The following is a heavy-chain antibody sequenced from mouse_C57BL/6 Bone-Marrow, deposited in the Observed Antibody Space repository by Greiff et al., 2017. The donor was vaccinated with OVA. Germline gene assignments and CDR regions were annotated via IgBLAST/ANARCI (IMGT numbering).Heavy chain of an antibody. D-gene: IGHD1-1*01. Sequence: EVQLVESGGGLVQPGESLKLSCESNEYEFPSHDMSWVRKTPEKRLELVAAINSDGGSTYYPDTMERRFIISRDNTKKTLYLQMSSLRSEDTALYYCARRGSYYYGSSPFDYWGQGTTLTVSS. CDR2: INSDGGST. CDR3: ARRGSYYYGSSPFDY. J-gene: IGHJ2*01. CDR1: EYEFPSHD. V-gene: IGHV5-2*01.